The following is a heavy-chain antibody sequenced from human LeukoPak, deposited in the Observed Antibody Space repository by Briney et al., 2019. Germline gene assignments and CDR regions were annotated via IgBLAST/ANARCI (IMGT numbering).Heavy chain of an antibody. CDR3: AREGAASGWSSFDY. CDR1: EVTFNYYD. Sequence: GGSLRLSCAASEVTFNYYDLHWVRQVPGNGLEWVAFLSSDEESHFYADSVRGRFTISKDTSRNTLFLQLNSLRAGDTAVYYCAREGAASGWSSFDYWGQGTLVTVSS. V-gene: IGHV3-30*03. J-gene: IGHJ4*02. CDR2: LSSDEESH. D-gene: IGHD6-19*01.